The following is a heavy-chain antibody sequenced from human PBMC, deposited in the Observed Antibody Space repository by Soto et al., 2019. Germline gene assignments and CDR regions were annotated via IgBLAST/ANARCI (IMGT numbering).Heavy chain of an antibody. CDR3: ATWLLREHAFDI. Sequence: GGSLRLSCAAFGFKISSSSMNWVRQAPGRGLEWVAYISDSGSNTLYADSVKGRFTVSRDTAKNSLYLQMSGLRDEDRAVYYCATWLLREHAFDIWGLGTMVTVSS. CDR2: ISDSGSNT. CDR1: GFKISSSS. V-gene: IGHV3-48*02. J-gene: IGHJ3*02. D-gene: IGHD2-15*01.